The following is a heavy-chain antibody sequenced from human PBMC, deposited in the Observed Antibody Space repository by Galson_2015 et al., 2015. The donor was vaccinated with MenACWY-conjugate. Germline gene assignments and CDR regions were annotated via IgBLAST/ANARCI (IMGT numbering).Heavy chain of an antibody. V-gene: IGHV5-51*01. CDR3: ARNGLSAWSTWFDP. Sequence: QSGAEVKKPGESLKISCRGSGYNFSKYWIGWVRLMPGKGLEWMGLIWPGDSSTRYNPSFQGQVTMSADKSTSTAYLEWSSLKASDTAMYYCARNGLSAWSTWFDPWGQGTLVTVSS. CDR1: GYNFSKYW. J-gene: IGHJ5*02. CDR2: IWPGDSST. D-gene: IGHD2-8*01.